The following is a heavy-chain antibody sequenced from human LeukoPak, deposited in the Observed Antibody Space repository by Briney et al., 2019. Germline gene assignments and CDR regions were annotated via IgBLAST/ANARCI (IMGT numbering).Heavy chain of an antibody. CDR3: ARQVIGVSFDY. CDR2: ANPSDGHT. CDR1: GYTFTNYF. J-gene: IGHJ4*02. D-gene: IGHD3-3*01. Sequence: AASVKISCKASGYTFTNYFMHWVRQAPGQGLEWMGIANPSDGHTAYSQSFQGRVTVTRDTSTSTVYMELSSLRSEDTAVYYCARQVIGVSFDYWGPGALVTVSS. V-gene: IGHV1-46*01.